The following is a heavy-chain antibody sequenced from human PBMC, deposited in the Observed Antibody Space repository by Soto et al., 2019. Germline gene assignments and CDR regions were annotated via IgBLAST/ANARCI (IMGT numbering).Heavy chain of an antibody. CDR2: ISYTGGA. CDR3: ARVNYGDYYYGMDV. CDR1: GGSINYSY. J-gene: IGHJ6*02. Sequence: SETLSLTCTVSGGSINYSYWTWIRQPPGKGLEWIGYISYTGGANYNASLKSRLTISVDTSKNQFSLKLSSVTAADTALYYCARVNYGDYYYGMDVWGQGTTVTVSS. D-gene: IGHD4-17*01. V-gene: IGHV4-59*01.